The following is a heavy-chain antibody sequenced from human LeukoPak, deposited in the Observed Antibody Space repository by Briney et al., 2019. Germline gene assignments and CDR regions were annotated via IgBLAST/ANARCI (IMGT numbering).Heavy chain of an antibody. D-gene: IGHD1-14*01. CDR2: LYSDGNT. CDR3: ARGVEPLAANTLAY. J-gene: IGHJ4*02. V-gene: IGHV3-53*01. CDR1: GFTVITND. Sequence: GGSLRLSCAASGFTVITNDMTWVRQAPGKGREWVSVLYSDGNTKYADSVQGRFTISRDNSKNTLYLEMNSLSPDDTAVYYCARGVEPLAANTLAYWGQATLVTVSP.